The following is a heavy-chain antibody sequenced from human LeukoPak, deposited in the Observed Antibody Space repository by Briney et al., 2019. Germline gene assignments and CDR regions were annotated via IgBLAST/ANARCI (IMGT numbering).Heavy chain of an antibody. CDR1: GYSFPSYW. Sequence: GESLKISCKGSGYSFPSYWVGWVRQMPGKGLEWMGIIYPGDSDTRYSPSFQGQVTISADKSISIAYLQWSSLKASDTAMYYCARHRGSSWHSASHLFDYWGQGTLVTVSS. J-gene: IGHJ4*02. D-gene: IGHD6-13*01. V-gene: IGHV5-51*01. CDR3: ARHRGSSWHSASHLFDY. CDR2: IYPGDSDT.